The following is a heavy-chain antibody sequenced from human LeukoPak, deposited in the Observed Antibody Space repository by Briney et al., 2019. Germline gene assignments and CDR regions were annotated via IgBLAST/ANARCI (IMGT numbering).Heavy chain of an antibody. CDR2: IIPIFGTA. Sequence: ASVKVSCKASGGTFSSYAISWVRQAPGQGLEWMGGIIPIFGTANYARKFQGRVTITADESTSTAYMELSSLRSEDTAVYYCARAAYYYDSSGYYSDYWGQGTLVTVSS. D-gene: IGHD3-22*01. V-gene: IGHV1-69*13. CDR1: GGTFSSYA. CDR3: ARAAYYYDSSGYYSDY. J-gene: IGHJ4*02.